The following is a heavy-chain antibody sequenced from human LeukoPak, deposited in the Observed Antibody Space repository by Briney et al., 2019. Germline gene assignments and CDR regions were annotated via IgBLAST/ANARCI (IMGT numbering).Heavy chain of an antibody. D-gene: IGHD6-19*01. V-gene: IGHV3-23*01. J-gene: IGHJ5*02. CDR1: GFTFSSYA. Sequence: GGSLRLSCAASGFTFSSYAMSGVRQAPGKGLEWVSAISGSGGGTYYADSVKGRFTISRDNSKNTLYLQMNSLRAEDTAVYYCAKRDTIGWYQGGGWFDPWGQGTLVTVSS. CDR2: ISGSGGGT. CDR3: AKRDTIGWYQGGGWFDP.